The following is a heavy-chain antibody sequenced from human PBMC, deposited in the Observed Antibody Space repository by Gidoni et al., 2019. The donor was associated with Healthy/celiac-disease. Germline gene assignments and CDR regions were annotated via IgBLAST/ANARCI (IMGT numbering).Heavy chain of an antibody. Sequence: QVQLQESGPGLVKPSETLSLTCPVSGYSISSGYYWGWIRQPPGKGLEWIGSIYHSGSTYYNPSLKSRVTISVDTSKNQFSLKLSSVTAADTAVYYCAGIIAAAGPDAFDIWGQGTMVTVSS. J-gene: IGHJ3*02. V-gene: IGHV4-38-2*01. CDR3: AGIIAAAGPDAFDI. CDR1: GYSISSGYY. D-gene: IGHD6-13*01. CDR2: IYHSGST.